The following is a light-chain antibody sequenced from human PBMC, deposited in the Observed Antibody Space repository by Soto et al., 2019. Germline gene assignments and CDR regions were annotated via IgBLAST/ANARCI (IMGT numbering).Light chain of an antibody. J-gene: IGKJ2*01. Sequence: EIVMTQSPATLSVSPGERATLSCRASQSVSTNLAWYQQKRGQAPRLLIYGVSTRATGVPVRFSGSGSGTEFTLTINSLQSEDFAVYYCQQYNNWPHTFGQGTKVDI. CDR1: QSVSTN. V-gene: IGKV3-15*01. CDR3: QQYNNWPHT. CDR2: GVS.